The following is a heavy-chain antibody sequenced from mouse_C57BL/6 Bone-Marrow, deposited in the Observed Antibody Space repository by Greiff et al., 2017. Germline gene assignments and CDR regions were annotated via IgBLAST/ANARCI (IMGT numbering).Heavy chain of an antibody. CDR1: GYTFTSYW. Sequence: VQLQQPGAELVKPGASVKLSCKASGYTFTSYWMHWVKQRPGQGLEWIGMIHPNSGSTNYNEKFKSKATLTVDKSSSTAYMLLSSLTSEDSAVYYCAITTVVATPYCFDYWGQGTTLTVSS. D-gene: IGHD1-1*01. CDR3: AITTVVATPYCFDY. J-gene: IGHJ2*01. CDR2: IHPNSGST. V-gene: IGHV1-64*01.